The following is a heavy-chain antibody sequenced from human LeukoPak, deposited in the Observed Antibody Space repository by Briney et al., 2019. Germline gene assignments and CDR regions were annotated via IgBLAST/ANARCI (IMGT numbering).Heavy chain of an antibody. V-gene: IGHV1-69*13. Sequence: ASVKVSCKASGGTFSSYAISWVRQAPGQGLEWMGGIIPIFGTANYAQKFQGRVTITADESTSTAYMELSSLRSEDTAVYYCASGPYYCSGGSCYPLDYWGQGTLVTVSS. CDR1: GGTFSSYA. D-gene: IGHD2-15*01. CDR3: ASGPYYCSGGSCYPLDY. J-gene: IGHJ4*02. CDR2: IIPIFGTA.